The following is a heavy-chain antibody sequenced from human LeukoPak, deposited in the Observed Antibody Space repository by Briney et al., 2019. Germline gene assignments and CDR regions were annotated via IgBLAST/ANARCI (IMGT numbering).Heavy chain of an antibody. CDR1: GGSISSYY. J-gene: IGHJ4*02. Sequence: SETLSLTCTVSGGSISSYYWSWIRQPPGKGLGWIGYIYYSGSTHYNPSLKSRVTISVDTSKNQFSLKLSSVTAADTAVYYCARVDEDGFDYWGQGTLVTVSS. V-gene: IGHV4-59*01. CDR2: IYYSGST. CDR3: ARVDEDGFDY.